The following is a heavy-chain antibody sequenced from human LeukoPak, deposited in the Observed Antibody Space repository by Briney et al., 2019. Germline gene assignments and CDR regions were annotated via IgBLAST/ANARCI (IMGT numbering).Heavy chain of an antibody. CDR2: ISYDGSNK. V-gene: IGHV3-30*18. D-gene: IGHD1-26*01. J-gene: IGHJ3*02. CDR3: AKGGGRHDGAFDI. CDR1: GFTFSSYG. Sequence: PGRSLRLSCAASGFTFSSYGMHWVRQAPGKGLEWVAVISYDGSNKYYADSVKGRFTISRDNSKNTLYLQMNSLRAEDTAVYYCAKGGGRHDGAFDIWGQGTMVTVSS.